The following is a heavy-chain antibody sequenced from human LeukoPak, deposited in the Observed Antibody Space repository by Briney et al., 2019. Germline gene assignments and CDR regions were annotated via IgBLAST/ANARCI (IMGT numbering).Heavy chain of an antibody. V-gene: IGHV4-59*12. CDR3: ARLYSSSWYGGKNWFDP. Sequence: SETLSLTCTVSGASFTSYYWSWIRQPPGKGLEWIGYIYYSGSTNYNPSLKSRVTISVDRSKNQFSLKLSSVTAADTAVYYCARLYSSSWYGGKNWFDPWGQGTLVTVSS. CDR2: IYYSGST. CDR1: GASFTSYY. J-gene: IGHJ5*02. D-gene: IGHD6-13*01.